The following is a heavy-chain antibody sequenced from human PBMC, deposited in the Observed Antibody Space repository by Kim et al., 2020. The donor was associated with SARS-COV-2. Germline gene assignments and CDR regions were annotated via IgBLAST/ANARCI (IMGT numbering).Heavy chain of an antibody. CDR1: GFTFSSYA. J-gene: IGHJ4*02. CDR2: ISYDGSNK. Sequence: GGSLRLSCAASGFTFSSYAMHWVRQAPGKGLEWVAVISYDGSNKYYTDSVKGRFTISRDNSKNTLYLQMNSLRAEDAAVYYCHLEAAADTRVFDYWGQGTLVTVSS. CDR3: HLEAAADTRVFDY. D-gene: IGHD6-13*01. V-gene: IGHV3-30*04.